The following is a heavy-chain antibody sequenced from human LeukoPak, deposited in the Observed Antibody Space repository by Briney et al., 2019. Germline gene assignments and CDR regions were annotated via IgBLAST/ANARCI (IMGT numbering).Heavy chain of an antibody. CDR3: ARTLIFYDSSGYFDY. Sequence: GESLKISCKATGYSFTSYWIAWVRQMPGKGLEWMGIIYPGDSDTRYSPSFQGQVTISADKSISTAYLQWSSLKASDTAMYYCARTLIFYDSSGYFDYWGQGTLVTVSS. CDR2: IYPGDSDT. J-gene: IGHJ4*02. CDR1: GYSFTSYW. V-gene: IGHV5-51*01. D-gene: IGHD3-22*01.